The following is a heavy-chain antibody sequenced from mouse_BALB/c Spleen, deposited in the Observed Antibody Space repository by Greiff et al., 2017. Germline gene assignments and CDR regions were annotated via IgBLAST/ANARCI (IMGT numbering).Heavy chain of an antibody. D-gene: IGHD1-1*01. CDR3: TRGDYCSSYGFAY. V-gene: IGHV1-5*01. CDR1: GYSFTSYW. Sequence: EVQLQQSGTVLARPGASVKMSCKASGYSFTSYWMHWVKQRPGQGLEWIGAIYPGNSDTSYNQKFKGKAKLTAVTSASTAYMELSSLTNEDSAVYYCTRGDYCSSYGFAYWGQGTLVTVSA. CDR2: IYPGNSDT. J-gene: IGHJ3*01.